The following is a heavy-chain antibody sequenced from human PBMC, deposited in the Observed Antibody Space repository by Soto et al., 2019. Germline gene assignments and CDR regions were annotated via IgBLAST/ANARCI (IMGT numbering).Heavy chain of an antibody. D-gene: IGHD3-16*02. J-gene: IGHJ5*02. CDR2: INHSGST. CDR3: ARGLYYDYIWGSYRLNWFDP. Sequence: SETLSLTCAVYGGSFSGYYWSWIRQPPGKGLEWIGEINHSGSTNYNPSLKSRVTISVDTSKNQFSLKLSSVTAADTAVYYCARGLYYDYIWGSYRLNWFDPWGQGTLVTVSS. V-gene: IGHV4-34*01. CDR1: GGSFSGYY.